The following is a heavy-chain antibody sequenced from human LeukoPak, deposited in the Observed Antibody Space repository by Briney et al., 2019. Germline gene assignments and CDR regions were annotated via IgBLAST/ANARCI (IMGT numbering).Heavy chain of an antibody. CDR3: ARHRNEYDYGDYQVIDY. CDR2: IYYSGST. J-gene: IGHJ4*02. V-gene: IGHV4-39*01. Sequence: SETLSLTCTVSGGSISSSSYYWGWIRQPPGKGLEWIGSIYYSGSTYYNPSLKTRVTISVDTSKNQFSLKLSSVTAADTAVSYCARHRNEYDYGDYQVIDYWGQGTLVTVSS. CDR1: GGSISSSSYY. D-gene: IGHD4-17*01.